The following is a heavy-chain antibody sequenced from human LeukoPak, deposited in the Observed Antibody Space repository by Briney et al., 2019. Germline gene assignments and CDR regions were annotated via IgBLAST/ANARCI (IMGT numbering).Heavy chain of an antibody. J-gene: IGHJ5*02. Sequence: SETLSLTCTVSGGSISSYYWSCVREPAGEGLEWIWRIYTSGSTNYHTSLKSRVTMSVATYKNQFSLKLSSVTAADPAVYYCARDWRGYCSGGSCWFDPWGQGTLVTVSS. CDR2: IYTSGST. D-gene: IGHD2-15*01. CDR3: ARDWRGYCSGGSCWFDP. CDR1: GGSISSYY. V-gene: IGHV4-4*07.